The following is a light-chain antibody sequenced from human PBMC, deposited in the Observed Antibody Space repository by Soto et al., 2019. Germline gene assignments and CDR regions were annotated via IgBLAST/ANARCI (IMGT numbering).Light chain of an antibody. Sequence: TQSPASLSASVGDRVTITCRASQTISNYLNWYQQRPGQAPRLLLYGASNRATGIPDRFSGSGSGTDFTLTISRLEPEDFAVYYCQHYGTSHFTFGPGTKVDIK. CDR3: QHYGTSHFT. CDR1: QTISNY. J-gene: IGKJ3*01. V-gene: IGKV3-20*01. CDR2: GAS.